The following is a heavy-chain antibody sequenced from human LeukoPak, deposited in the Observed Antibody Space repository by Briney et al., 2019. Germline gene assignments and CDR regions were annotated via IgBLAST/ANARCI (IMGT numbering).Heavy chain of an antibody. Sequence: GSLCLSCAASGFTFSTYWWHWVRQAPGKGLVWVSLIKSGGSYKTYAYPVRGRFTISRDNAKNTLYLQMNSLRVEDTAVYYCARAAYRAAFDIWGQGTMVTVSS. CDR3: ARAAYRAAFDI. CDR1: GFTFSTYW. V-gene: IGHV3-74*01. D-gene: IGHD4-11*01. CDR2: IKSGGSYK. J-gene: IGHJ3*02.